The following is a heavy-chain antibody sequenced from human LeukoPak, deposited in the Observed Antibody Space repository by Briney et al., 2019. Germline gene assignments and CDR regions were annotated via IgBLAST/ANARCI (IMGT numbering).Heavy chain of an antibody. CDR3: ARASRGYSYGTIDY. D-gene: IGHD5-18*01. V-gene: IGHV1-8*01. CDR2: MNPNSGNT. Sequence: ASVKVSCKASGYTFTSYDINWVRQATGQGLGWMGWMNPNSGNTGYAQKFQGRVTMTRNTSISTAYMELSSLRSEDTAVYYCARASRGYSYGTIDYWGQGTLVTVSS. CDR1: GYTFTSYD. J-gene: IGHJ4*02.